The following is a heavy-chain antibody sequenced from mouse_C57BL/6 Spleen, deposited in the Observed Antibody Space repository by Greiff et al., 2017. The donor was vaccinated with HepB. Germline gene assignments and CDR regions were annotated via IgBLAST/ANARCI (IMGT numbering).Heavy chain of an antibody. CDR1: GYAFSSYW. Sequence: QVQLQQSGAELVKPGASVKISCKASGYAFSSYWMHWVKQRPGRGLEWIGRIDPNSGGTKYNEKFKSKATLTVDKPSSTAYMQLSSLTSEDSAVYYCARDYGSSYTAMDYWGQGTSVTVSS. CDR2: IDPNSGGT. V-gene: IGHV1-72*01. CDR3: ARDYGSSYTAMDY. D-gene: IGHD1-1*01. J-gene: IGHJ4*01.